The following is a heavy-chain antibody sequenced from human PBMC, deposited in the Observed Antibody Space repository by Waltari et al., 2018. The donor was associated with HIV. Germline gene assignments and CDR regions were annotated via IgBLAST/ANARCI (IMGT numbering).Heavy chain of an antibody. J-gene: IGHJ4*02. D-gene: IGHD2-15*01. CDR3: ARDICNGGSCYSYYFDY. Sequence: KASGYTFTGYYMHWVRQAPGQGLEWMGWINPDNGGTKYAQKFQGRVTMTRDTSISTAYMELSRLRSDDTAVYYCARDICNGGSCYSYYFDYWGQGTLVTVSS. CDR2: INPDNGGT. CDR1: GYTFTGYY. V-gene: IGHV1-2*02.